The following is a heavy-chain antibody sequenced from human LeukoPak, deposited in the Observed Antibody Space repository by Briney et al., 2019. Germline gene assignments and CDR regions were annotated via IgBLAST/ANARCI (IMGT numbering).Heavy chain of an antibody. V-gene: IGHV4-30-4*07. Sequence: PSETLSLTCAVSGGSISSGGYSWSWIRQPPGKGLEWIGYIYYSGSTYYNPSLKSRVTISVDTSKNQFSLKLSSVTAADTAVYYCARAGPGYSYGYTPFSFDSWGQGTLVTVSS. CDR1: GGSISSGGYS. CDR3: ARAGPGYSYGYTPFSFDS. CDR2: IYYSGST. J-gene: IGHJ4*02. D-gene: IGHD5-18*01.